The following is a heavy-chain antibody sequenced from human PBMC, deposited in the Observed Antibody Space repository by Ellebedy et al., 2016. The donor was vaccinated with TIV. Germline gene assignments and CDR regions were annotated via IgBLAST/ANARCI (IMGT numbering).Heavy chain of an antibody. V-gene: IGHV3-73*01. CDR2: IRSKANSYAT. J-gene: IGHJ4*02. Sequence: GESLKISCAASGSTFSGSAMHWVRQASGKGLEWVGRIRSKANSYATEYTASVNGRFTISRDDSKNTAYLQMNSLETEDTAVYYCAITYYYDSSGYTIDYWGQGTPVTVTS. CDR3: AITYYYDSSGYTIDY. D-gene: IGHD3-22*01. CDR1: GSTFSGSA.